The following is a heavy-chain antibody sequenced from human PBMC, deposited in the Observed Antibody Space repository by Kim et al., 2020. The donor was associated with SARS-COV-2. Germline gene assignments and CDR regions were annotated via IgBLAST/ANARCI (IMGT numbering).Heavy chain of an antibody. CDR2: FDSEDGET. V-gene: IGHV1-24*01. Sequence: ASVKVSCKVSGYTLIELSMHWVRQAPGKGLEWMGGFDSEDGETIYAQKFQGRVTMTEVTSTDTAYMELSSLRSEDTAVYYCATLDSSGYYKEYYFDYWGQGTLVTVSS. CDR1: GYTLIELS. CDR3: ATLDSSGYYKEYYFDY. J-gene: IGHJ4*02. D-gene: IGHD3-22*01.